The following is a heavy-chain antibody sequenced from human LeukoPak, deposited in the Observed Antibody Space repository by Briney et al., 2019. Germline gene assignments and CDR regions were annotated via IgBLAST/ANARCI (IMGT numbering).Heavy chain of an antibody. CDR3: ARDRSGSYDFDY. J-gene: IGHJ4*02. V-gene: IGHV3-33*08. D-gene: IGHD3-10*01. Sequence: GGSLRLSCAASGFTFSSYWMNWVRQAPGKGLEWVAVIWYDGSNKYYADSVKGRFTIYRDNSKNTLYLQMNSLRAEDTAVYYCARDRSGSYDFDYWGQGTLVTVSS. CDR2: IWYDGSNK. CDR1: GFTFSSYW.